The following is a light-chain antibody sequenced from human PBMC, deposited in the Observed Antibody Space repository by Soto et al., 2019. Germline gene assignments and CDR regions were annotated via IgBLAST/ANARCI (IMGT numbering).Light chain of an antibody. CDR1: SSDVGGYNF. J-gene: IGLJ2*01. Sequence: QSALTQPPSASGSPGQSVRISCTGTSSDVGGYNFVSWYQQHPGKAPKLMIYEVTKRPSGVPDRFSGSKSGNTASLTVSGLKAEDEADYYCTSYAGSNIPVVFGGGTKLTVL. V-gene: IGLV2-8*01. CDR2: EVT. CDR3: TSYAGSNIPVV.